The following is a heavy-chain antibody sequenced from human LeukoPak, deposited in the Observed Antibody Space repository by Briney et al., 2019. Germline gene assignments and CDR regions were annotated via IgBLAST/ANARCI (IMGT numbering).Heavy chain of an antibody. CDR2: INHSGRT. V-gene: IGHV4-34*01. D-gene: IGHD2-2*01. J-gene: IGHJ5*02. CDR1: GGFFSGYY. CDR3: ARGLRRRGYCSSTSCLWNNWFDP. Sequence: SETVSVTRAVYGGFFSGYYWSWIRPPPGKGLEGIGEINHSGRTNYNPSLKSRVTISVDTSKNQFSLKLSSVTAADTAVYYCARGLRRRGYCSSTSCLWNNWFDPWGQGTLVTVSS.